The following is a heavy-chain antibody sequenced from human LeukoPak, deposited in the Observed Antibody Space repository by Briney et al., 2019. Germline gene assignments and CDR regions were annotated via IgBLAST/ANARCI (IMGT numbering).Heavy chain of an antibody. CDR3: AKDAMWWSGAECFQH. CDR2: ISYDGSNK. CDR1: GFTFSSYG. D-gene: IGHD2-21*01. V-gene: IGHV3-30*18. Sequence: GRSLRLSCAASGFTFSSYGMHWVRRAPGKGLEWVAVISYDGSNKYYADSVKGRFTISRDNSKNTLYLQMNSLRAEDTAVYYCAKDAMWWSGAECFQHWGQGTLVTVSS. J-gene: IGHJ1*01.